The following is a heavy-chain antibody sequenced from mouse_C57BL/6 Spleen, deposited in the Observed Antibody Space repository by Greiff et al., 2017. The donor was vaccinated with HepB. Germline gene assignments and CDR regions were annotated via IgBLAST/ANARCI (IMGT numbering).Heavy chain of an antibody. CDR1: GYSFTGYY. CDR2: INPSTGGT. D-gene: IGHD4-1*01. Sequence: EVQLVESGPELVKPGASVKISCKASGYSFTGYYMNWVKQSPEKSLEWIGEINPSTGGTTYNQKFKAKATLTVDKSSSTAYMQLKSLTSEDSAVYYCARGLTGGYYFDYWGQGTTLTVSS. V-gene: IGHV1-42*01. CDR3: ARGLTGGYYFDY. J-gene: IGHJ2*01.